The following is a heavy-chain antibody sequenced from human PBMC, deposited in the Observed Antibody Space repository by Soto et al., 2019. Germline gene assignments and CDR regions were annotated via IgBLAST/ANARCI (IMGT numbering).Heavy chain of an antibody. J-gene: IGHJ3*02. CDR2: ISSSSSYI. V-gene: IGHV3-21*01. D-gene: IGHD3-22*01. Sequence: EVQLVESGGGVVKPGRSLRLSCAASGFTFSSYSMNWVRQAPGKGLEWVSAISSSSSYIYYADSVKGRFTISRDNAKNSLYLQINRLSAEDTAVYYCARIVNPKAIYYYDSSGYYPEGAFDIWGQGTMVTVSS. CDR1: GFTFSSYS. CDR3: ARIVNPKAIYYYDSSGYYPEGAFDI.